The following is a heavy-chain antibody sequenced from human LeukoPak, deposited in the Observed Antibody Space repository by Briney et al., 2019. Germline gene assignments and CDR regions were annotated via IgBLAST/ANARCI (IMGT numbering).Heavy chain of an antibody. CDR1: GFPFSSYW. V-gene: IGHV3-74*01. CDR3: ARGRLWNIDY. J-gene: IGHJ4*02. Sequence: GSLRLSCAASGFPFSSYWMHWVRQAPGKGLVWVSRINRDGSSTTYADSVKGRVTISRDNTKNTVYLQMNSLRAEDTAAYYCARGRLWNIDYWGQGTLVTVSS. D-gene: IGHD1/OR15-1a*01. CDR2: INRDGSST.